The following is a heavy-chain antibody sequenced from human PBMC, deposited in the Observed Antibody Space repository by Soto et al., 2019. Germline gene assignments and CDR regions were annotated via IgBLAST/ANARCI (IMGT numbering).Heavy chain of an antibody. D-gene: IGHD2-15*01. V-gene: IGHV3-30*18. J-gene: IGHJ3*02. CDR2: ISYDGSNK. CDR1: GFTFSSYG. CDR3: AKDFGLVVVVAATDAFDI. Sequence: QVQLVESGGGVVQPGRSLRLSCAASGFTFSSYGMHWVRQAPGKGLEWVAVISYDGSNKYYADSVKGRFTISRDNSKNTLYLQMNSLRAEDTAVYYCAKDFGLVVVVAATDAFDIWCQGTMVTVSS.